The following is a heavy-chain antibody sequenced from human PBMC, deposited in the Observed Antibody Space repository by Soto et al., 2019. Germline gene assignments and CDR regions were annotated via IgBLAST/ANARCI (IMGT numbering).Heavy chain of an antibody. CDR2: ISAYNGNT. CDR1: GYTFTSYG. Sequence: GASVKVSCKASGYTFTSYGISWVRQAPGQGLEWMGWISAYNGNTNYAQKLQGRVTMTTDTSTSTAYMELRSLRSDDTAVYYCARVPGCSGGSCYSDWCDPWGQGTLVTVSS. D-gene: IGHD2-15*01. V-gene: IGHV1-18*01. J-gene: IGHJ5*02. CDR3: ARVPGCSGGSCYSDWCDP.